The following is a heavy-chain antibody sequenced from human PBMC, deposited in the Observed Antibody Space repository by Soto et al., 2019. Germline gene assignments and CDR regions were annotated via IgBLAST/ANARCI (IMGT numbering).Heavy chain of an antibody. CDR1: GFTFSSYA. CDR3: ARAPPDHYYDSSGYSLFDY. Sequence: QVQLVESGGGVVQPGRSLRLSCAASGFTFSSYAMHWVRQAPGKGLEWVAVISYDGSNKYYADSVKGRFTISRDNSKNTLYLQMNSLRAEDTAVYYCARAPPDHYYDSSGYSLFDYWGQGTLVTVSS. J-gene: IGHJ4*02. CDR2: ISYDGSNK. V-gene: IGHV3-30-3*01. D-gene: IGHD3-22*01.